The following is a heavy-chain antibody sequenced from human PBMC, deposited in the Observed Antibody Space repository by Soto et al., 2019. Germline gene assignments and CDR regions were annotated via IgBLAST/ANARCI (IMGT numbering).Heavy chain of an antibody. CDR1: GFTFDDYA. Sequence: PGGSLRLSCAASGFTFDDYAMHWVRQAPGKGLEWVSAISGSGGSTYYADSVKGRFTISRDNSKNTLYLQMNSLRAEDTAVYYCSPTPPMTPLISFHPWGQGTLVPVSS. J-gene: IGHJ5*02. V-gene: IGHV3-23*01. CDR3: SPTPPMTPLISFHP. CDR2: ISGSGGST. D-gene: IGHD4-4*01.